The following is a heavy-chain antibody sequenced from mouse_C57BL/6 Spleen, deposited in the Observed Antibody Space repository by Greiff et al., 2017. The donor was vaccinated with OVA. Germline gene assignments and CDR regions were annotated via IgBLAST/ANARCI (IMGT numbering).Heavy chain of an antibody. D-gene: IGHD1-1*02. Sequence: EVKLMESGGGLVKPGGSLKLSCAASGFTFSDYGMHWVRQAPEKGLAWVAYISSGSSTIYYADTVKGRFTISRDNAKNTLFLQMTSLRSEDTAMYYCARDYPAYWGQGTLVTVSA. CDR3: ARDYPAY. CDR1: GFTFSDYG. J-gene: IGHJ3*01. V-gene: IGHV5-17*01. CDR2: ISSGSSTI.